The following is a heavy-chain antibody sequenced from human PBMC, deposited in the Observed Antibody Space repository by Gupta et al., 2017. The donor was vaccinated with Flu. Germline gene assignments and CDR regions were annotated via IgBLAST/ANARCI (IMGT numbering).Heavy chain of an antibody. J-gene: IGHJ2*01. V-gene: IGHV3-23*01. CDR3: AKDRASEVVPAWYSDL. CDR1: GFTFSSYA. Sequence: EVQLLESGGGLVQPGGSLRLSCAASGFTFSSYAMSWVRQAPGKGLEWVSAISGSGGSTYYADSVKGRFTISRDNSKNTLYPQMNSLRAEDTAVYYCAKDRASEVVPAWYSDLWGRGTLVTVSS. D-gene: IGHD2-2*01. CDR2: ISGSGGST.